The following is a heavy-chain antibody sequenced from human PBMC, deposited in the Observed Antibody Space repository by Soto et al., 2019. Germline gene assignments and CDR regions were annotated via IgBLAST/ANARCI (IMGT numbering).Heavy chain of an antibody. CDR1: GGSFSGYY. D-gene: IGHD3-22*01. CDR2: INHSGST. CDR3: ARVRGWYYDSSGYVTAYYYYGMDV. Sequence: SETLSLTCAVYGGSFSGYYWSWIRQPPGKGLEWIGEINHSGSTNYNPSLKSRVTISVDTSKNQFSLKLSSVTAADTAVYYCARVRGWYYDSSGYVTAYYYYGMDVWGQGTTVT. J-gene: IGHJ6*02. V-gene: IGHV4-34*01.